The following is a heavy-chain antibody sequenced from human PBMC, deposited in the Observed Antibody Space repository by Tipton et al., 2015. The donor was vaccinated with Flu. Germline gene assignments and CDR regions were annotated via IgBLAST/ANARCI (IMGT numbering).Heavy chain of an antibody. D-gene: IGHD3-22*01. CDR1: GFSLSTSGMC. Sequence: LVKPTQTLTLTCTFSGFSLSTSGMCVSWIRQPPGKALEWLARIDWDDDKYYSTSLKTRLTISKDTSKNQVVLTMTNMDPVDTATYYCARLPTRYYYDSSGYYGDAFDIWGQGTMVTVSS. J-gene: IGHJ3*02. CDR2: IDWDDDK. CDR3: ARLPTRYYYDSSGYYGDAFDI. V-gene: IGHV2-70*11.